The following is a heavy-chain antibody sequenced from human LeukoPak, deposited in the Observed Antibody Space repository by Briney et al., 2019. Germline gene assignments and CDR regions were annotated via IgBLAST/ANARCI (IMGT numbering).Heavy chain of an antibody. J-gene: IGHJ4*02. CDR2: IIPIFGTA. D-gene: IGHD3-3*01. CDR3: ASGGVVTLQFDY. CDR1: GGTFSSYA. Sequence: SVKVSCKASGGTFSSYAISWVRQAPGQGLEWMGGIIPIFGTANYAQKFQGRVTITADESTSTVYMELSSLRSEDTAVYYCASGGVVTLQFDYWGQGTLVTVSS. V-gene: IGHV1-69*13.